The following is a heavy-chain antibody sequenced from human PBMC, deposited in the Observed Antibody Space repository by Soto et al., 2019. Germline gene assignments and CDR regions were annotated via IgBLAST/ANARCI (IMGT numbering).Heavy chain of an antibody. CDR2: ISSSSGTI. V-gene: IGHV3-48*01. J-gene: IGHJ6*03. D-gene: IGHD2-2*01. CDR1: GFTFSDYS. Sequence: EVQLVESGGGLVQPGGSLRLSCTASGFTFSDYSMNWVRHAPGKGLDWVSYISSSSGTIHYADSVKGRFTISRDNAQSSLCLHLNSLRADDTAVESCARAQEQGSTSCLGMDVCRKGSTV. CDR3: ARAQEQGSTSCLGMDV.